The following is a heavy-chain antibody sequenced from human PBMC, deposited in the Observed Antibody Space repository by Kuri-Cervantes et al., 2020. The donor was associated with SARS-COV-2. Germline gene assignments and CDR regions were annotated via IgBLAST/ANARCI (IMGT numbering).Heavy chain of an antibody. CDR1: GFTFSSYG. D-gene: IGHD3-22*01. V-gene: IGHV3-30*03. CDR3: ARMGWYYYDSSGHFDY. CDR2: ISYDGSNK. Sequence: LSLTCAASGFTFSSYGMHWVRQAPGKGLEWVALISYDGSNKFYGDSVKGRFTISRDNAKNSLYLQMNSLRAEDTAVYYCARMGWYYYDSSGHFDYWGQGTLVTVSS. J-gene: IGHJ4*02.